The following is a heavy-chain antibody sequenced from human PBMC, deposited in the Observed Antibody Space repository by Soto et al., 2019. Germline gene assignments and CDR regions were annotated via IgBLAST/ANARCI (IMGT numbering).Heavy chain of an antibody. Sequence: ASVKVSCKASGYTFTSYDINCVRQATGQGLEWMGWMNPNSGNTGYAQKFQGRVTMTRNTSISTAYMELSSLRSEDTAVYYCARDYGSGSYYKSNYYYYGMDVWGQGTMVTVSS. CDR3: ARDYGSGSYYKSNYYYYGMDV. J-gene: IGHJ6*02. CDR1: GYTFTSYD. D-gene: IGHD3-10*01. CDR2: MNPNSGNT. V-gene: IGHV1-8*01.